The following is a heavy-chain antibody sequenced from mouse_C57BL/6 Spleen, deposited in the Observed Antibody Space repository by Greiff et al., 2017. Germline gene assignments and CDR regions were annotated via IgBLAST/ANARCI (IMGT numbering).Heavy chain of an antibody. CDR1: GYTFTSYW. V-gene: IGHV1-72*01. D-gene: IGHD2-4*01. CDR2: IDPNSGGT. J-gene: IGHJ2*02. Sequence: QVKLQQPGAELVKPGASVKLSCKASGYTFTSYWMHWVKQRPGRGLEWIGRIDPNSGGTKYTEKFKSQATLTVDKPSSKAYLQTSSLTPEDSAFYYCARSRDYDNAYWGQGTSLTVSS. CDR3: ARSRDYDNAY.